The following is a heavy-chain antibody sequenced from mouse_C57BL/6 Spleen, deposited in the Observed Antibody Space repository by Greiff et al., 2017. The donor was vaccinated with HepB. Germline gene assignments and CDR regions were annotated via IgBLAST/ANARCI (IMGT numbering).Heavy chain of an antibody. D-gene: IGHD2-2*01. J-gene: IGHJ3*01. V-gene: IGHV3-6*01. CDR3: ARGGYGYWFAY. Sequence: DVQLQESGPGLVKPSQSLSLTCSVTGYSITSGYYWNWIRQFPGNKLEWMGYISYDGSNNYNPSLKNRISITRDTSKNQFFLKLNSVTTEDTATYYCARGGYGYWFAYWGQGTLVTVSA. CDR1: GYSITSGYY. CDR2: ISYDGSN.